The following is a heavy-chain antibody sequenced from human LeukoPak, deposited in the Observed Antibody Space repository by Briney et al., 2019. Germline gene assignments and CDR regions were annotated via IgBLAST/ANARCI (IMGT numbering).Heavy chain of an antibody. CDR2: INPNSGGT. CDR3: ARWVGSKYYFDY. J-gene: IGHJ4*02. Sequence: ASVKVSCTASGYTFTGYYMHWVRQAPGQGLEWMGWINPNSGGTNYAQKFQGRVTMTRDTSISTAYMELSRLRSDDTAVYYCARWVGSKYYFDYWGQGTLVTVSS. CDR1: GYTFTGYY. D-gene: IGHD4-11*01. V-gene: IGHV1-2*02.